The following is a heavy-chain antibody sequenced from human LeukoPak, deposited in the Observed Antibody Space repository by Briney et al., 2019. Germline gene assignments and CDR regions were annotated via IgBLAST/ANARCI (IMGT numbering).Heavy chain of an antibody. Sequence: ETLSLTCAVYGGSFSGYYWSWIRQAPGKGLEWVSVIYGSGWAYYADSVKGRFAISRDNSKNTVYLQMNSLRAEDTAVYFCARDEDDYGGKDWGQGTLVTVSS. CDR2: IYGSGWA. V-gene: IGHV3-53*01. D-gene: IGHD4-23*01. CDR1: GGSFSGYY. CDR3: ARDEDDYGGKD. J-gene: IGHJ4*02.